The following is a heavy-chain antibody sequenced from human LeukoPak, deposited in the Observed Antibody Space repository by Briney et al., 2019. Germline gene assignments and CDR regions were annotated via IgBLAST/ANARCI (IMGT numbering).Heavy chain of an antibody. Sequence: PGGSLRLSCAASGFTVSSNYMSWVRQAPGKGLEWVSVIYSGSSTYYADSVKGRFTISRDNSKNTLYLQMNSLRAEDTAVYYCARSGYDYPVDYWGQGTLVTVSS. J-gene: IGHJ4*02. V-gene: IGHV3-53*01. CDR1: GFTVSSNY. CDR2: IYSGSST. CDR3: ARSGYDYPVDY. D-gene: IGHD5-12*01.